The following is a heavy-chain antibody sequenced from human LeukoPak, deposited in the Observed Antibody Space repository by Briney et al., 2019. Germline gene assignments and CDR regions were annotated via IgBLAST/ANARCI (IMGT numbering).Heavy chain of an antibody. D-gene: IGHD1-26*01. CDR3: ARQRSKSGSYYASWFDP. Sequence: ASVKVSCKASGYTFTSYYMHWVRQAPGQGLEWMGIINPSGGSTSYAQKFQGRVTITRNTSISTAYMELSSLRSEDTAVYYCARQRSKSGSYYASWFDPWGQGTLVTVSS. CDR1: GYTFTSYY. J-gene: IGHJ5*02. V-gene: IGHV1-46*01. CDR2: INPSGGST.